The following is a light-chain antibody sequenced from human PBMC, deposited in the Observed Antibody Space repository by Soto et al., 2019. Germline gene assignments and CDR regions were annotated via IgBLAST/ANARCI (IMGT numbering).Light chain of an antibody. CDR1: QSVDTN. CDR2: GAS. J-gene: IGKJ1*01. Sequence: EIVLTQSPGTLSVSPGDRVTLSCRASQSVDTNLAWYQQRPGQAPRLLVYGASTKATDMPGRFSGRGSGTEFTLTINSLQSEDFAVYYCQQYRNWPRTFGQGTKVEIK. CDR3: QQYRNWPRT. V-gene: IGKV3-15*01.